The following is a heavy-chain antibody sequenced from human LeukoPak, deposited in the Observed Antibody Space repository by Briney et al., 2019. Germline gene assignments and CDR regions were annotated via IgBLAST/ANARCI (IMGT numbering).Heavy chain of an antibody. CDR1: GFTFSSYA. J-gene: IGHJ4*02. Sequence: PGGSLRLSCAASGFTFSSYAMSWVRQAPGKGLEWVSAISGSGGSTYYADSVKGRFTISRDNAKNSLYLQMNSLRAEDTAVYYCARVKSDSSGYYWEYYFDYWGQGTLVTVSS. V-gene: IGHV3-23*01. CDR3: ARVKSDSSGYYWEYYFDY. D-gene: IGHD3-22*01. CDR2: ISGSGGST.